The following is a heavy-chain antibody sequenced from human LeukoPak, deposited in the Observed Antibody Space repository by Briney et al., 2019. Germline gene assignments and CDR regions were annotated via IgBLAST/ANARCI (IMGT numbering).Heavy chain of an antibody. CDR2: ISSSGGST. CDR1: GFTLRFYA. V-gene: IGHV3-23*01. CDR3: AKDIRGSTSWYGLDY. Sequence: GGSLRLSCAASGFTLRFYAMSWVRQAPGKGLEWVSTISSSGGSTYSADSVKGRFTISMDNSRNTLYMQMNSLRAEDTALYSCAKDIRGSTSWYGLDYWGQGTLVTVSS. D-gene: IGHD6-13*01. J-gene: IGHJ4*02.